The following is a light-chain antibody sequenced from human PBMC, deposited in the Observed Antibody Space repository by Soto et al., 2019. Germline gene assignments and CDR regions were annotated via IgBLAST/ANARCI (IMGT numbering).Light chain of an antibody. CDR3: QQYGSSPPLT. J-gene: IGKJ4*01. Sequence: EIVLTQSPGTLSLSPGERATLSCRASQSVSSSHLAWYQQKPGQAPRLLIYGASSRATGIPDRFSGSGSATDFTLTISRLEPEDFVVYYCQQYGSSPPLTFGGGTKVDIK. V-gene: IGKV3-20*01. CDR2: GAS. CDR1: QSVSSSH.